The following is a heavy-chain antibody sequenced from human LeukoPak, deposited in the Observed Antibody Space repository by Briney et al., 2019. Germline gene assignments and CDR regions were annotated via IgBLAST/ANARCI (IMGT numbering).Heavy chain of an antibody. Sequence: GESLKISCKGSGYSFTSYWIGWVRQLPGKGLEWMGIIYPGDSDTRYSPSFQGQVTISADKSISTAYLQWSSLKASDTAMYYCARSITMVRGVIICNWFDPWGQGTLVTVSS. V-gene: IGHV5-51*01. CDR2: IYPGDSDT. CDR3: ARSITMVRGVIICNWFDP. CDR1: GYSFTSYW. J-gene: IGHJ5*02. D-gene: IGHD3-10*01.